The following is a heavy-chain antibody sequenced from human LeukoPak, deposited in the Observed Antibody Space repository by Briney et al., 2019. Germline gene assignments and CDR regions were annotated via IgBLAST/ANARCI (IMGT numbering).Heavy chain of an antibody. CDR2: VSWNGHTI. CDR3: TKVAGGSSSGRVYYYMDV. J-gene: IGHJ6*03. D-gene: IGHD2-15*01. CDR1: GFNFGDYA. Sequence: GGSLRLSCAASGFNFGDYAMDWVRQAPGKGREWVSGVSWNGHTIAYAGSVRGRFTISRDSAENSIYLQMNSRRAEDPALYYCTKVAGGSSSGRVYYYMDVWGKGTTVTVSS. V-gene: IGHV3-9*01.